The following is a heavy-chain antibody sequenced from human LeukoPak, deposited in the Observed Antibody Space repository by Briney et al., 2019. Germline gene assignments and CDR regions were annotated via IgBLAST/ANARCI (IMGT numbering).Heavy chain of an antibody. J-gene: IGHJ6*04. V-gene: IGHV3-21*01. CDR1: GFTFSSYA. CDR2: ISSSSSYI. Sequence: PGGSLRLSCAASGFTFSSYAMNWVRQAPGKGLEWVSSISSSSSYIYYADSVKGRFTISRDNAKNSLYLQMNSLRAEDTAVYYCARDQSLEQNYYYGMDVWGKGTTVTVSS. CDR3: ARDQSLEQNYYYGMDV. D-gene: IGHD3-3*01.